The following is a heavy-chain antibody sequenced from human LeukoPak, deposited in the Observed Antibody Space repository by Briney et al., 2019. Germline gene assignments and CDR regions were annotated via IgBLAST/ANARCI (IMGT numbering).Heavy chain of an antibody. CDR1: GFTFDDYG. CDR3: ARARAGVLRFLEWLPHFDY. J-gene: IGHJ4*02. V-gene: IGHV3-20*04. D-gene: IGHD3-3*01. Sequence: GGSVRLSCAASGFTFDDYGMSWVRQAPGKGLEWVSGINWNGGSTGYADSVKGRFTISRDNAKNSLYLQMNSLRAEDTALYYCARARAGVLRFLEWLPHFDYWGQGTLVTVSS. CDR2: INWNGGST.